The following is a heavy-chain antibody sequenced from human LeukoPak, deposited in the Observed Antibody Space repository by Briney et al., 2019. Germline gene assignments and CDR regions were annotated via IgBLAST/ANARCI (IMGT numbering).Heavy chain of an antibody. D-gene: IGHD3-10*01. CDR1: GFTFSSYS. Sequence: PGGSLRLSCAASGFTFSSYSMNWVRQAPGKGLEWVSYISSSSSSTIYYADSVKGRFTISRDNAKNSLYLQMNSLRDEDTAVYYCARDLPVSYYGSGSYYDYWGQGTLVTVSS. CDR3: ARDLPVSYYGSGSYYDY. V-gene: IGHV3-48*02. J-gene: IGHJ4*02. CDR2: ISSSSSSTI.